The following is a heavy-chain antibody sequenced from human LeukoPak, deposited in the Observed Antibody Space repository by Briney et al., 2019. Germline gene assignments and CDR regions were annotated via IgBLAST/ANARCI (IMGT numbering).Heavy chain of an antibody. CDR2: IIPIFGTA. CDR1: GGTFSSYA. D-gene: IGHD3-22*01. Sequence: ASVKVSCKASGGTFSSYAISWVRQAPGQGLEWMGRIIPIFGTANYAQKFQGRVTITTDESTSTAYMELSSLRSEDTAVYYCARQAKYYYDSSGYYILTYRPDGHDAFDIWGQGTMVTASS. V-gene: IGHV1-69*05. J-gene: IGHJ3*02. CDR3: ARQAKYYYDSSGYYILTYRPDGHDAFDI.